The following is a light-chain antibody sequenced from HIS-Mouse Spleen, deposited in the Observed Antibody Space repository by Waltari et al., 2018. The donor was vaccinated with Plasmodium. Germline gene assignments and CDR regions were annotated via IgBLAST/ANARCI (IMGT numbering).Light chain of an antibody. CDR1: SLRSYY. CDR2: GKN. CDR3: NSRDSSVTHGV. J-gene: IGLJ2*01. V-gene: IGLV3-19*01. Sequence: TCQGDSLRSYYASWYQQKPGQAPVLVIYGKNNRPSGIPDRFSGSSSGNTASLTSTGAQAEDEADYYCNSRDSSVTHGVFGGGTKLTVL.